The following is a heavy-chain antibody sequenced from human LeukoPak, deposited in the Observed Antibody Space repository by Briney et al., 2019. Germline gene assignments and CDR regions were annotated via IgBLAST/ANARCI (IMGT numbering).Heavy chain of an antibody. V-gene: IGHV3-23*01. CDR2: ISASGAGT. Sequence: GGSLRLSCAASGFTFSSSAMSWVRQAPGKGQEWVSTISASGAGTYYADSVKGRFTISRDNSKNTLYLQMNSLRAEDTAVYYCAKDYNWNYPYYFDYWGQGTLVTVSS. CDR1: GFTFSSSA. J-gene: IGHJ4*02. D-gene: IGHD1-7*01. CDR3: AKDYNWNYPYYFDY.